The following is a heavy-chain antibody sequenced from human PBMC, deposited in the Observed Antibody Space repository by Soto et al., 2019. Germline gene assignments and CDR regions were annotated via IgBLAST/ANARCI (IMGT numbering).Heavy chain of an antibody. CDR1: GFTFSSYS. V-gene: IGHV3-48*04. CDR3: ARGSPQFWQLFDN. D-gene: IGHD3-3*01. J-gene: IGHJ4*02. Sequence: GGSLRLSCAASGFTFSSYSMNWIRQAPGKGLEWVSYISTGGSTIFYADSVKGRFTISRDNDKNSLSLQMDSLRADDTGVYYCARGSPQFWQLFDNWGQGALVTVSS. CDR2: ISTGGSTI.